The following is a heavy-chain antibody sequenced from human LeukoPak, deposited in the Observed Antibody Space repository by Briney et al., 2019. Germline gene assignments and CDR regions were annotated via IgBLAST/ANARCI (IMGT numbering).Heavy chain of an antibody. CDR1: GYTFTSYD. J-gene: IGHJ4*02. V-gene: IGHV1-18*01. Sequence: ASVKVSCKASGYTFTSYDISWVRQAPGQGLEWMGWITPYNGNTNYAHELRDRVTMTTDTSTTTAYLELRSLTSDDTAIYYCAREAAAGVYFEYWGQGTLVTVSS. D-gene: IGHD6-13*01. CDR3: AREAAAGVYFEY. CDR2: ITPYNGNT.